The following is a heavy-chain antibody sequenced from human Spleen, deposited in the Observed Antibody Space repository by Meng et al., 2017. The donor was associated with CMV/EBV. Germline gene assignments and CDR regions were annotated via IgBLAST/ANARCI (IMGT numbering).Heavy chain of an antibody. CDR3: SSLRSEDTAVYYCARQPFKQQLVYYFDY. D-gene: IGHD6-13*01. CDR1: GYTFTSYY. CDR2: INPSGGST. Sequence: ASVKVSCKASGYTFTSYYMHWVRQARGQGLEWMGIINPSGGSTTYAQKFQGRVTMTRDTSTSTVYMELSRDTSTSTVYMELSSLRSEDTAVYYCARQPFKQQLVYYFDYWGQGTLVTVSS. V-gene: IGHV1-46*01. J-gene: IGHJ4*02.